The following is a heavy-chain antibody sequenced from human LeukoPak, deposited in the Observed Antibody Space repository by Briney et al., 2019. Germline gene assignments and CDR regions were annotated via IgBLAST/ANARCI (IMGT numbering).Heavy chain of an antibody. V-gene: IGHV1-18*01. D-gene: IGHD3-3*01. CDR2: ISAYNGNT. J-gene: IGHJ4*02. CDR1: GYTFTSYG. Sequence: ASVKVSCKASGYTFTSYGISWVRQAPGQGLEWMGWISAYNGNTNYAQKLQGRVTMTTDTSTSTAYMELRSLRSDDTAVYYCARDGHSYYDFWSGYYYEGYFDYWGQGTLVTVSS. CDR3: ARDGHSYYDFWSGYYYEGYFDY.